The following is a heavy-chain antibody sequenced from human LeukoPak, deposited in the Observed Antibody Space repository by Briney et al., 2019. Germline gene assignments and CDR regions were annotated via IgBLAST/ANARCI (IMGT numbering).Heavy chain of an antibody. Sequence: ASVKVSCKTSGYSFTTYGVTWARQAPRQGLEWMGWISAYNGDTNYAQKFQGRFTMTTDTSTNTANMELRSLRSDDTAVYYCARDHSSSCQLLDYWGQGTLATISS. CDR2: ISAYNGDT. CDR1: GYSFTTYG. J-gene: IGHJ4*02. D-gene: IGHD6-13*01. V-gene: IGHV1-18*01. CDR3: ARDHSSSCQLLDY.